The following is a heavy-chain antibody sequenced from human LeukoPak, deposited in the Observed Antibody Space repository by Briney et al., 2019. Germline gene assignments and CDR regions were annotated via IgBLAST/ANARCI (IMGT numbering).Heavy chain of an antibody. D-gene: IGHD1-14*01. V-gene: IGHV4-30-4*08. CDR2: IYYSGST. CDR3: ARVSRDFEPENAFGI. CDR1: GGSISSGDYY. J-gene: IGHJ3*02. Sequence: SETLSLTCTVSGGSISSGDYYWSWIRQPPGEGLEWIGYIYYSGSTYYNPSLKSRVTISVDTSKNQFSLKLSSVTAADTAVYYCARVSRDFEPENAFGIWGQGTMVTVSS.